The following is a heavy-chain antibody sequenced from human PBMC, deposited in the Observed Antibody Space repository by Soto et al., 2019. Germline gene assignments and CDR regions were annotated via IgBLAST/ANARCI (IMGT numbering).Heavy chain of an antibody. CDR2: ITETGGDT. V-gene: IGHV3-23*01. Sequence: GSLSLSCAASGLTFSKFVMRWVRQTPGKGLEWVSTITETGGDTYYTDSVKGRFTISRDNSKNTLYLQMTSLRAEDTALYYCTQAYHDRHQMEVWAIWTTVTVS. CDR1: GLTFSKFV. J-gene: IGHJ6*03. D-gene: IGHD1-1*01. CDR3: TQAYHDRHQMEV.